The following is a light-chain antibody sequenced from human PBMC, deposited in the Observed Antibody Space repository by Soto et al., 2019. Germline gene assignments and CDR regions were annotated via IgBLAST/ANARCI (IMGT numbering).Light chain of an antibody. CDR3: QQYGSSPPT. CDR1: QSVSSSY. CDR2: GAS. V-gene: IGKV3-20*01. J-gene: IGKJ1*01. Sequence: EIVLTQSPGTLSLSPGERATLSCRAGQSVSSSYLAWYQQKPGQAPRLLIYGASSRATGIPDRFSGSGSGTDFTFTISRLEPEDFAVYYCQQYGSSPPTFGQGTKVDIK.